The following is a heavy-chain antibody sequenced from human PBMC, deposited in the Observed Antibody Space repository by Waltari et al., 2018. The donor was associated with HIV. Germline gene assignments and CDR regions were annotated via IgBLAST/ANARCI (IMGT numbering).Heavy chain of an antibody. CDR2: ISYSDNT. J-gene: IGHJ6*02. D-gene: IGHD3-10*01. Sequence: QLQLQESGPGLVKPSETLSLTCTVSGGSMSSRSNDYWGWIRQPPGKGMGWMGRISYSDNTYYTPSLKGRVTLAIDTSENQFSLRLNSVTATDTAVYYCTRIKGTIYSSYFGMDVWGQGTTVIVSS. CDR1: GGSMSSRSNDY. CDR3: TRIKGTIYSSYFGMDV. V-gene: IGHV4-39*01.